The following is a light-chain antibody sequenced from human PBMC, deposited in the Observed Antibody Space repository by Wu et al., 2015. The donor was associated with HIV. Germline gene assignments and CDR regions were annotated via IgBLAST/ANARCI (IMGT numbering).Light chain of an antibody. CDR2: KAS. Sequence: DIQMTQSPSTLSASVGDRVTITCRASQSISSWLAWYQQKPGKAPKLLIYKASSLESGVPSRFSGSGSGTEFTLTISSLQPDDIATYYCQQYNSYWGFGQGTKVEIK. J-gene: IGKJ1*01. CDR1: QSISSW. V-gene: IGKV1-5*03. CDR3: QQYNSYWG.